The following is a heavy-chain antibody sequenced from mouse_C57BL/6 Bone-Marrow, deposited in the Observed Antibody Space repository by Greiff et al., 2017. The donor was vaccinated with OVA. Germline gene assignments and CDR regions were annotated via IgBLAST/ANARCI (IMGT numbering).Heavy chain of an antibody. Sequence: LQQSGASVKLSCKATGYTFTGYWIEWVKQRPGHGLEWIGEILPGSGSLKYNEKFKGKATFTADTSSNTAYMHLSSLTTEDSAIYYCARDYYGSSPMNYWGQGTSVTVSS. CDR1: GYTFTGYW. CDR2: ILPGSGSL. V-gene: IGHV1-9*01. J-gene: IGHJ4*01. D-gene: IGHD1-1*01. CDR3: ARDYYGSSPMNY.